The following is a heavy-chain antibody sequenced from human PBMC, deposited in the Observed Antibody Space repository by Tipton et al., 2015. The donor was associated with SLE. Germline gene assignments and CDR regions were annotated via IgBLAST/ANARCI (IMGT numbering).Heavy chain of an antibody. J-gene: IGHJ4*02. CDR1: GFTFGDYA. D-gene: IGHD2-15*01. V-gene: IGHV3-9*01. CDR2: ISWNSGSI. CDR3: AKVSTLVVVAATLDY. Sequence: SLRLSCTASGFTFGDYAMSWVRQAPGKGLEWVSGISWNSGSIGYADSVKGRFTISRDNAKNSLYLQMNSLRAEDTAVYYCAKVSTLVVVAATLDYWGQGTLVTVSS.